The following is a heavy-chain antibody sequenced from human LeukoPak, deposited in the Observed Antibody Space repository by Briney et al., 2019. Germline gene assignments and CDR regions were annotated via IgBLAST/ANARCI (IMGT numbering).Heavy chain of an antibody. D-gene: IGHD1-20*01. J-gene: IGHJ4*02. CDR3: ARHRVPGTYNSALDH. CDR1: GGSISSSGYY. CDR2: IFYSGST. Sequence: PSETLSLTCPVSGGSISSSGYYWGWIRQPPGKGLEWIGSIFYSGSTYYNPPLKSRVTISVDTSKNQFSLRLSSVTAADTAVYYCARHRVPGTYNSALDHWGQGTLVTVSS. V-gene: IGHV4-39*01.